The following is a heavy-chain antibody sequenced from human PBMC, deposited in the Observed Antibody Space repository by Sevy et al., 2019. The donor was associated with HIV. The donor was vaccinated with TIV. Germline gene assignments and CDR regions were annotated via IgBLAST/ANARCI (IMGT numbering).Heavy chain of an antibody. V-gene: IGHV3-73*01. D-gene: IGHD7-27*01. J-gene: IGHJ2*01. CDR3: TRLTGDPGWYFDL. CDR2: IRGKPNNYAT. CDR1: GFTFTGSA. Sequence: GGSLRLSCAASGFTFTGSAMHWVRQASGKGLEWVGRIRGKPNNYATAYAASVKGRFTISRDDSDSTAYLQINNLKTEDTALYYCTRLTGDPGWYFDLWGRRTLVTVSS.